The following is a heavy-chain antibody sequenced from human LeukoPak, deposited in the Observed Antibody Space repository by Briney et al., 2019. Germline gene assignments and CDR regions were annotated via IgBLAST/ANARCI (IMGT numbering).Heavy chain of an antibody. Sequence: KPSETLSLTCTVSGGSISSYYWSWIRQPAGKGLEWIGRIYTSGSTNYNPSLKSRVTMSVDTSKNQFSLKLSSVTAADTAVYYCARVRYYDSSATDAFDIWGQGTMVTVSS. CDR2: IYTSGST. D-gene: IGHD3-22*01. CDR1: GGSISSYY. J-gene: IGHJ3*02. V-gene: IGHV4-4*07. CDR3: ARVRYYDSSATDAFDI.